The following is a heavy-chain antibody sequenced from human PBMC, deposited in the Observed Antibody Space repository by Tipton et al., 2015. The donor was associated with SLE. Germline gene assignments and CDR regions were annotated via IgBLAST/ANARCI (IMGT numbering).Heavy chain of an antibody. Sequence: LRLSCAASGFTFSSYAMHWIRQPPGKGLEWIGSIYYSGSTYYNPSLKSRVTISVDTSKNQFSLKLSSVTATDTAVYYCATRMESGDLVYFDYRGQGTLVTVSS. V-gene: IGHV4-39*01. J-gene: IGHJ4*02. CDR1: GFTFSSYA. CDR3: ATRMESGDLVYFDY. CDR2: IYYSGST. D-gene: IGHD2-21*02.